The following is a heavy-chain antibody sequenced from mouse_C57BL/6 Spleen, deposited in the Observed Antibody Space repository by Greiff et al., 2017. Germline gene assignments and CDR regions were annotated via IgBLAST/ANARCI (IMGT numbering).Heavy chain of an antibody. D-gene: IGHD1-1*01. V-gene: IGHV5-4*01. CDR2: ISDGGSYT. J-gene: IGHJ1*03. CDR3: ARDRGDGSRYFDV. Sequence: EVQGVESGGGLVKPGGSLKLSCAASGFTFSSYAMSWVRQTPEKRLEWVATISDGGSYTYYPDNVKGRFTISRDNAKNNLYLQMSHLKSEDTAMYYCARDRGDGSRYFDVWGTGTTVTVSS. CDR1: GFTFSSYA.